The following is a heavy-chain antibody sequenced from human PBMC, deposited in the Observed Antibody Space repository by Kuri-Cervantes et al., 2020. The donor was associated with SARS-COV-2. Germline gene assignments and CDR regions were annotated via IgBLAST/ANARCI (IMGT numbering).Heavy chain of an antibody. D-gene: IGHD3-16*01. Sequence: GSLRLSCAVYGGSFSGYYWSWIRQPPGKGLEWIGEINHSGSTNYNPSLKSRVTISVDTSKNQFSLKLSSVTAADTAVYYCARGGGGGSPMEAFDIWGQGTMVTVSS. CDR1: GGSFSGYY. CDR3: ARGGGGGSPMEAFDI. CDR2: INHSGST. V-gene: IGHV4-34*01. J-gene: IGHJ3*02.